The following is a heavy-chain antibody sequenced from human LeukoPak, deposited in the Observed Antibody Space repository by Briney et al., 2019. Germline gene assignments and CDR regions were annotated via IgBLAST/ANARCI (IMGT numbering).Heavy chain of an antibody. J-gene: IGHJ3*02. CDR2: ISSSSSTI. CDR3: ARARTTRGAFDI. V-gene: IGHV3-48*02. D-gene: IGHD1-1*01. Sequence: GGSLRLSCAASGFTFSSYALNWVRQAPGKGLEWVSYISSSSSTIYYTDSVKGRFTISRDNAKNSLYLQMNSLRDEDTAVYYCARARTTRGAFDIWGQGTMVTVSS. CDR1: GFTFSSYA.